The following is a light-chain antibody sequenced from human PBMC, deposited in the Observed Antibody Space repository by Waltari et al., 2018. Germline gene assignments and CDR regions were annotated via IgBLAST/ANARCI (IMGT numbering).Light chain of an antibody. CDR3: QQYNPWPPIT. CDR2: GAS. V-gene: IGKV3-15*01. J-gene: IGKJ4*01. Sequence: EIRLTQFPAIVYVSPGERVTLSCWASRSITENLAWFQQKPGQAPRLLIYGASSRATGIPARFTASGSGTEFTLTISSLQSEDFAVYFCQQYNPWPPITFGGGTRLENK. CDR1: RSITEN.